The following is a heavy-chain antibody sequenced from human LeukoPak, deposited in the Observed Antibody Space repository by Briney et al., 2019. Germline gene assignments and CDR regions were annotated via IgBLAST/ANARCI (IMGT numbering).Heavy chain of an antibody. Sequence: KPSETLSLTCAVYGGSFSGYYWSWIRQPPGKGLEWIGEINHSGSTNYNPSLKSRVTISVDTSKNQFSLKLSSVTAADTAVYYCARGGPGPADQQPVYFDYWGQGTLVTVSS. CDR2: INHSGST. CDR1: GGSFSGYY. CDR3: ARGGPGPADQQPVYFDY. J-gene: IGHJ4*02. V-gene: IGHV4-34*01. D-gene: IGHD6-13*01.